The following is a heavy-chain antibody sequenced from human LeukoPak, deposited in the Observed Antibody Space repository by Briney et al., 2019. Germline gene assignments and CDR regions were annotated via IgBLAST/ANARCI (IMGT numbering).Heavy chain of an antibody. J-gene: IGHJ4*02. CDR3: AREVDVYSGSLYFDY. V-gene: IGHV1-2*02. CDR1: GYTFTSYG. Sequence: ASVKVSCKASGYTFTSYGISWVRQAPGQGLEWMGWINPNSGGTNYAQKFQGRVTMTRDTSISTAYMELSGLRSDDTAVYYCAREVDVYSGSLYFDYWGQGTLVTVSS. CDR2: INPNSGGT. D-gene: IGHD1-26*01.